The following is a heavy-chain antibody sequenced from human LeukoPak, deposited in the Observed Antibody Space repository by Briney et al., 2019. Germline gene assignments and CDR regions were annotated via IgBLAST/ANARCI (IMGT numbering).Heavy chain of an antibody. Sequence: PGGSLRLSCAASGFTFSSYTMNWVRQAPGKGLEWVSSITSSSTYIYYADSVKGRFTISRDNAKNSLSLQMNSLRAEDTAVYYCARASAAAGGEYYMDVWGKGTTVTVSS. J-gene: IGHJ6*03. CDR3: ARASAAAGGEYYMDV. V-gene: IGHV3-21*01. CDR1: GFTFSSYT. D-gene: IGHD6-13*01. CDR2: ITSSSTYI.